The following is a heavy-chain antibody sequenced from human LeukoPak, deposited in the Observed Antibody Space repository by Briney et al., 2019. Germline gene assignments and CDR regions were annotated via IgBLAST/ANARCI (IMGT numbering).Heavy chain of an antibody. V-gene: IGHV1-18*01. CDR1: GYDFINYA. J-gene: IGHJ4*02. CDR2: ISPFNGQT. D-gene: IGHD4-11*01. CDR3: ERTWDYSPRGRFVD. Sequence: ASVKVSCKGSGYDFINYAITWVRQAPGQGLEWMGWISPFNGQTNYAQNLQGRVTMTIDRTTSTASMELRGLRSDDTGVYYCERTWDYSPRGRFVDWGQGTRVTVSS.